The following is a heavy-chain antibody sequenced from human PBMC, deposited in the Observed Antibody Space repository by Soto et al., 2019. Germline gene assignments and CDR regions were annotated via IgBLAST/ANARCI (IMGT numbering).Heavy chain of an antibody. V-gene: IGHV3-23*01. CDR3: AKGLRSLDY. J-gene: IGHJ4*02. D-gene: IGHD4-17*01. CDR2: ISSLGP. CDR1: GFTFSHFA. Sequence: GGSLRLSCLASGFTFSHFAMAWVRQAPGKGLEWVSIISSLGPSYADSVKGRFTVSRDDSRNTLYLQMNSLTVEDTAVYYCAKGLRSLDYWGQGTLVTVSS.